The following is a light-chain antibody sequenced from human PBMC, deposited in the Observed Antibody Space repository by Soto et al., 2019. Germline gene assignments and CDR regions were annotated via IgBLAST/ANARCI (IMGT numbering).Light chain of an antibody. J-gene: IGKJ1*01. CDR3: QQYSSFPRT. CDR1: QSVSSN. V-gene: IGKV3-15*01. Sequence: EIVMTQSPATLSVSPGERATLSCRASQSVSSNLAWYQQKPGQAPRLLIYGASTRATGIPARFSGSGSGTEFTLTISSLQPDDIATFYCQQYSSFPRTFGQGTKVDIK. CDR2: GAS.